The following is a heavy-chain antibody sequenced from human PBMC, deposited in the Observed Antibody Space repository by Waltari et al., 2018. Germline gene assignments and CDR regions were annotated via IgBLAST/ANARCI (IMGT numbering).Heavy chain of an antibody. D-gene: IGHD3-16*01. CDR2: IHFAGST. Sequence: QVQLQESGPGLVKPSETLSLTCSVSSGSITGYYWSWIRQPAGKGLEWIGRIHFAGSTNKNPSVTSRLTMLVDTSKKQVSLKLTSVTAADTAIYYCARDNPLYYATFGHYYYGMDVWGQGTTVTVSS. CDR1: SGSITGYY. V-gene: IGHV4-4*07. J-gene: IGHJ6*02. CDR3: ARDNPLYYATFGHYYYGMDV.